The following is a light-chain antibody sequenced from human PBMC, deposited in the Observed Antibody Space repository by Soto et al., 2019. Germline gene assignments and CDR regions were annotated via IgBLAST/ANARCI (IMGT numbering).Light chain of an antibody. Sequence: SYELTQPLSVSVAPGQTARITCGENNIGSKNVHWYQQKPGQAPVLVIYRDSNRPSGIPERFSGSNSGNTATLTISRAQAGDEADYYCQVWDSSTAFVLFGGGTKVTVL. J-gene: IGLJ2*01. V-gene: IGLV3-9*01. CDR3: QVWDSSTAFVL. CDR1: NIGSKN. CDR2: RDS.